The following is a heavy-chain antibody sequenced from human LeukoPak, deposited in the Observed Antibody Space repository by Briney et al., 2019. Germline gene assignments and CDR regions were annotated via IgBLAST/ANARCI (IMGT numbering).Heavy chain of an antibody. Sequence: GGSLRLSCAASGFTFSSYWMSWVRQAPGKGLEWVANINKDGSVQYYVDSVKGRFTISRDNAKNSVYLQMNSLRAEDTAIYNCARIGYSSSSLDLWGRGTLVTVSS. J-gene: IGHJ4*02. CDR2: INKDGSVQ. CDR3: ARIGYSSSSLDL. V-gene: IGHV3-7*03. D-gene: IGHD6-6*01. CDR1: GFTFSSYW.